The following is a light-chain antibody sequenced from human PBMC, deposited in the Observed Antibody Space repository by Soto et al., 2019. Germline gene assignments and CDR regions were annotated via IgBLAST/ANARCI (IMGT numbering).Light chain of an antibody. Sequence: ILMTPSPSSLSAFVGDRVTITCRASQDIGNFLAWYQQTPGKVPKLLIYAASTLQSGVPSRFSGSGSGTDFTLTISSLQPEDVATCYCQKYNSAPWTFGQGTKVDIK. V-gene: IGKV1-27*01. CDR2: AAS. CDR1: QDIGNF. CDR3: QKYNSAPWT. J-gene: IGKJ1*01.